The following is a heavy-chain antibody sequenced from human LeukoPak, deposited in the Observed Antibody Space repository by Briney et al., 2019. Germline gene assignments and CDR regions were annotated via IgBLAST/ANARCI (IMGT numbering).Heavy chain of an antibody. Sequence: SETLSLTCTVSGGSISSSSYYWGWIRQPPGKGLEWIGSIYYSGSTYYNPSLKSRVTISVDTSKNQFSLKLSSVTAADTAVYYCARAAYYYDSSGYYYDRAFDIWGQGTMVTVSS. J-gene: IGHJ3*02. CDR1: GGSISSSSYY. CDR2: IYYSGST. CDR3: ARAAYYYDSSGYYYDRAFDI. D-gene: IGHD3-22*01. V-gene: IGHV4-39*07.